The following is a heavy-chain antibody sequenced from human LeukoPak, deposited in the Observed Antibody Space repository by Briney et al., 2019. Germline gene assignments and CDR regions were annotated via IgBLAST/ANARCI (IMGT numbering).Heavy chain of an antibody. D-gene: IGHD5-24*01. CDR3: VRGRDGYDP. J-gene: IGHJ5*02. Sequence: PSETLSLTCSLSGGSVTIHYWSWLRQPPGEGLEWIGYIHYCETARHHSSLTTRVTISVEMSKIQFSLRLTSVTAADTAVYYCVRGRDGYDPWGQGTLVTVSS. CDR2: IHYCETA. V-gene: IGHV4-59*02. CDR1: GGSVTIHY.